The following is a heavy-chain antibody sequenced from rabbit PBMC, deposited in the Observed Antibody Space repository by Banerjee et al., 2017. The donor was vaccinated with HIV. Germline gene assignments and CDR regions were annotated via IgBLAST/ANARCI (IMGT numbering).Heavy chain of an antibody. J-gene: IGHJ3*01. Sequence: QSLEESGGDLVKPGASLTLTCTASGFSFSSYAMCWFRQAPGKGPEWIGYINTASGSTYYASWAKGRFTISKTSSTTVTLQMTSLTAADTATYFCARDTGSSWDLWVQGTLVTVS. CDR2: INTASGST. CDR1: GFSFSSYA. CDR3: ARDTGSSWDL. D-gene: IGHD4-2*01. V-gene: IGHV1S40*01.